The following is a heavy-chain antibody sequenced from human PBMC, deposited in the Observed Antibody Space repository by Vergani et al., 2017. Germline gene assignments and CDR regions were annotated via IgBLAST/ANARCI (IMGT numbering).Heavy chain of an antibody. V-gene: IGHV1-69*12. D-gene: IGHD6-6*01. CDR2: IIPIFGTA. J-gene: IGHJ6*03. Sequence: QVQLVQSGAEVKKPGSSVKVSCKASGGTFSSYAISWVRQAPGQGLEWMGGIIPIFGTANYAQKFQGRVTITADESTSTAYMERSSLRSEDTAVYYCARGPPPAYSSYTNYYYMDVWGKGTTVTVSS. CDR3: ARGPPPAYSSYTNYYYMDV. CDR1: GGTFSSYA.